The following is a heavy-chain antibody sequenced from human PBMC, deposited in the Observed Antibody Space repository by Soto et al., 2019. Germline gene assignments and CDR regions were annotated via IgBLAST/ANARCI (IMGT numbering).Heavy chain of an antibody. Sequence: EVQLLESGGGLVQPGGSLRLSCAASGFTFSSFVMNWVRQAPGKGLEWVSTISAGADVSHYTDSVKGRFTISRDNSRRTLHLQMDSLRVEDAAVYFCVRRAITATTKWGAFDVWGQGTAVTVSS. J-gene: IGHJ3*01. CDR2: ISAGADVS. CDR3: VRRAITATTKWGAFDV. D-gene: IGHD1-20*01. V-gene: IGHV3-23*01. CDR1: GFTFSSFV.